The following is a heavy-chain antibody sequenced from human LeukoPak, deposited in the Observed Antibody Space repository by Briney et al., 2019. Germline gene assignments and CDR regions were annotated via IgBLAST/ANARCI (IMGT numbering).Heavy chain of an antibody. CDR2: ISGSGGST. V-gene: IGHV3-23*01. CDR3: AKDRSSSWYGRPDY. Sequence: GGTLRLSCAASGFTFSSYGMSWVRQAPGKGLEWVSAISGSGGSTYYADSVKGRFTISRDNSKNTLYLQMNSLRAEDTAVYYCAKDRSSSWYGRPDYWGQGTLATVSS. CDR1: GFTFSSYG. D-gene: IGHD6-13*01. J-gene: IGHJ4*02.